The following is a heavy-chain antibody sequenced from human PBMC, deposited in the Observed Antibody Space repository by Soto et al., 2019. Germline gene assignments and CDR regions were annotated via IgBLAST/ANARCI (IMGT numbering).Heavy chain of an antibody. CDR3: VRPRPSGENYGMDV. CDR2: LYTEGTT. D-gene: IGHD3-16*01. J-gene: IGHJ6*02. Sequence: EVQLVESGGGLFQPGGSLRLSCVASGLTVSHNYMAWVRQAPEMGLEWVSILYTEGTTYYADSVKGRFTISRDSSKNTLFLQMDSLRAEDTAVYYCVRPRPSGENYGMDVWGQGTTVTVSS. V-gene: IGHV3-53*01. CDR1: GLTVSHNY.